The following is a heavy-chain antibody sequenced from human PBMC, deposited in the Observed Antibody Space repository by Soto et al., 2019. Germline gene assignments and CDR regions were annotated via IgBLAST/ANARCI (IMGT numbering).Heavy chain of an antibody. V-gene: IGHV3-30*18. Sequence: QVQLVESGGGVVQPGRSLRLSCAGSGFTFSAYGMDWVRQAPGKGLEWVAVISYDGSNKYYADSVKGRFTISRDNSKNTLYLQMNSLRAEYTAVYYCAKDGMGAGVRGDFDYWGQGTLVTVSS. J-gene: IGHJ4*02. CDR2: ISYDGSNK. CDR1: GFTFSAYG. D-gene: IGHD3-10*01. CDR3: AKDGMGAGVRGDFDY.